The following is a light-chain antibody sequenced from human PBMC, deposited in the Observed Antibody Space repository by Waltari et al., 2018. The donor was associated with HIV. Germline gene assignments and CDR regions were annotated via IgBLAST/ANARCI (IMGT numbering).Light chain of an antibody. Sequence: SVLTPPLSPSSTPGRRVPISCSGSRSTLRSNHVDSYQQLPGTAPQLLIYTNSQRPSGVPDRFSGSKSGTSASLAISGFQSEDEAHYYCAAWDDSLNGVAVGGGTKLTVL. CDR1: RSTLRSNH. CDR2: TNS. V-gene: IGLV1-44*01. J-gene: IGLJ2*01. CDR3: AAWDDSLNGVA.